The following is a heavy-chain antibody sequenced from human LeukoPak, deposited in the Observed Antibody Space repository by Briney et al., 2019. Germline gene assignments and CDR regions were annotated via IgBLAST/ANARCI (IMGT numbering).Heavy chain of an antibody. Sequence: SQTLSLTCTVSGGSISSGDYYWSWIRHPPWKGLEWIGYIYYSGSTHYNPSLKSRVTISVDTSKNQFSLKLSSVTAADTAVYYCARTTSCMDVWGKGTTVTVSS. CDR2: IYYSGST. D-gene: IGHD1-1*01. CDR1: GGSISSGDYY. CDR3: ARTTSCMDV. V-gene: IGHV4-30-4*01. J-gene: IGHJ6*04.